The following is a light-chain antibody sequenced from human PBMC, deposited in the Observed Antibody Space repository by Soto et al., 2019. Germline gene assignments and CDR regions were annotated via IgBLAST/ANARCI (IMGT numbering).Light chain of an antibody. V-gene: IGKV3-15*01. CDR2: GAS. J-gene: IGKJ1*01. CDR3: QQYNNWPRT. Sequence: EIVMTQSPATLSVSPGERATLSCTASQSVTTNLAWYQQKPGQAPRLLIYGASTRATGVPARFSGSGSGTEFTLTISSLQSEDFAVYYCQQYNNWPRTFGLGTKVEIK. CDR1: QSVTTN.